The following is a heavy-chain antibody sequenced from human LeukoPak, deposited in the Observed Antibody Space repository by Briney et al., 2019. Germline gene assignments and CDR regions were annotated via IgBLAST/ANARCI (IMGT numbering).Heavy chain of an antibody. J-gene: IGHJ6*04. CDR2: FYSSGAT. CDR3: ARTSNVHGGFFMDV. CDR1: GDSISSRVFY. V-gene: IGHV4-31*03. D-gene: IGHD6-25*01. Sequence: KASETLFLTCSVSGDSISSRVFYWSWIRQHPGKGLEWIAYFYSSGATSYNPSLRSRAAISADRSKNQFSVKISSVTAADTGLYFCARTSNVHGGFFMDVWGKGTTVTVSA.